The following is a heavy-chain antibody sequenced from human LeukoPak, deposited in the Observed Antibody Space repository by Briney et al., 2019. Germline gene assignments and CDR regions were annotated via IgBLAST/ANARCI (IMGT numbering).Heavy chain of an antibody. V-gene: IGHV3-48*03. CDR1: GFTFSSYE. D-gene: IGHD3-3*01. CDR2: ISSSGSNI. CDR3: ARDREYYDFWSGLEP. Sequence: GGSLRPSCAASGFTFSSYEMNWVRQAPGKGLEWVSYISSSGSNIYYADSVKGRFTISRGNAKNSLYLQMNSLRAEDTAVYYCARDREYYDFWSGLEPWGQGTLVTVSS. J-gene: IGHJ5*02.